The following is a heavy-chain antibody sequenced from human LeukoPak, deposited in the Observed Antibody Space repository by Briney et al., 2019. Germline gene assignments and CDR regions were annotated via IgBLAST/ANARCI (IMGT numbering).Heavy chain of an antibody. D-gene: IGHD5-18*01. CDR2: INHSGST. CDR3: AGRGYSYGDY. Sequence: NPSETLSLTCAVYGGSFSGYYWSGIRQPPGKGLEWIGEINHSGSTNYNPSLKSRVTISVDTSKNQFSPKLSSATAADTAVYYCAGRGYSYGDYWGQGTLVTVSS. V-gene: IGHV4-34*01. CDR1: GGSFSGYY. J-gene: IGHJ4*02.